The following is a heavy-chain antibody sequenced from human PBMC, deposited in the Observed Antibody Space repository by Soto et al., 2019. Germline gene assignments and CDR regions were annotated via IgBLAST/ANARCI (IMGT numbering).Heavy chain of an antibody. CDR2: ISYDGSNK. V-gene: IGHV3-30*18. CDR3: AKDQSLTGYYTYYFDY. D-gene: IGHD3-9*01. Sequence: PGGSLRLSCAASGFTFSSYGMHWVRQAPGKGLEWVAVISYDGSNKYYADSVKGRFTISRDNSKNTLYLQMNSLRAEDTAVYYCAKDQSLTGYYTYYFDYWGQGTLVTVSS. CDR1: GFTFSSYG. J-gene: IGHJ4*02.